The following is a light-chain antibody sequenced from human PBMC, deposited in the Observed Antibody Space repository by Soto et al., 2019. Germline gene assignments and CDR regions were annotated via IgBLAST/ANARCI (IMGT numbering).Light chain of an antibody. V-gene: IGLV2-14*01. J-gene: IGLJ2*01. CDR1: SSDIGTYNY. Sequence: QSALTQPASMSGSPGQSITISCTGTSSDIGTYNYVSWYQQHPGKVPKLMIYEVSNRPSGVSNRFSGSKSGNAASLTISGLQAEDEADYYCSSYTSSSTFLLFGGGTQLT. CDR2: EVS. CDR3: SSYTSSSTFLL.